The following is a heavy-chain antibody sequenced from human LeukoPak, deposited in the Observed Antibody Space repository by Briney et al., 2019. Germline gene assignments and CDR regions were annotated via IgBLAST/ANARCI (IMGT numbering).Heavy chain of an antibody. CDR2: IKQDGSEK. D-gene: IGHD3-22*01. Sequence: PGGSLRLSCAASGFTFNSYWMSWVRQAPGKGLEWVANIKQDGSEKFYVDSVKGRFTISRDNAKNSLYLQMNSLRAEDTAVYYCARTPIYYFDNSGYYNWGQGTLVTVSS. V-gene: IGHV3-7*01. J-gene: IGHJ4*02. CDR3: ARTPIYYFDNSGYYN. CDR1: GFTFNSYW.